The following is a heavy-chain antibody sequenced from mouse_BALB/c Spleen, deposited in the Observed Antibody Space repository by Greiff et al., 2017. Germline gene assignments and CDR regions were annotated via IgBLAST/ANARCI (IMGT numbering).Heavy chain of an antibody. CDR3: ARVITTAMFAY. Sequence: EVQGVESGGGLVQPGGSLKLSCAASGFTFSSYGMSWVRQTPDKRLELVATINSNGGSTYYPDSVKGRFTISRDNAKNTLYLQMSSLKSEDTAMYYCARVITTAMFAYWGQGTLGTVSA. J-gene: IGHJ3*01. D-gene: IGHD1-2*01. CDR2: INSNGGST. V-gene: IGHV5-6-3*01. CDR1: GFTFSSYG.